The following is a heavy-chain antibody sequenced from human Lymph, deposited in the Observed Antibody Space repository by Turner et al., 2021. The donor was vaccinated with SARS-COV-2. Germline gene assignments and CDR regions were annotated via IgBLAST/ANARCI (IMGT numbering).Heavy chain of an antibody. Sequence: EVQLFESGGGLVQPGGSLRLSCAASGFTFNNYAMSWVRQAPGKGLEWVSTISGSGGSTYYADSVKGRFTISRDNSKNTLYLQMKSLRAEDTAVYYCANLYPTVSWEFPYAMDVWGQGTTVTVSS. CDR2: ISGSGGST. D-gene: IGHD3-16*01. V-gene: IGHV3-23*01. J-gene: IGHJ6*02. CDR3: ANLYPTVSWEFPYAMDV. CDR1: GFTFNNYA.